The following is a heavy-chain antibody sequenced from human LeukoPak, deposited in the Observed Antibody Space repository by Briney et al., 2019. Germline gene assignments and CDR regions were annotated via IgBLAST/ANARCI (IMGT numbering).Heavy chain of an antibody. CDR3: GRGPKYSSGWHYFYFGMDV. Sequence: GRSLRLSCAASGFVFSAYSLHWVRQAPGKGLEWVALIPYDESTIFYADSVRGRFTISRDNPKNTLYLQMNDLRPEDTAVYYCGRGPKYSSGWHYFYFGMDVWGQGATVTVSS. CDR1: GFVFSAYS. V-gene: IGHV3-30*04. J-gene: IGHJ6*02. CDR2: IPYDESTI. D-gene: IGHD6-19*01.